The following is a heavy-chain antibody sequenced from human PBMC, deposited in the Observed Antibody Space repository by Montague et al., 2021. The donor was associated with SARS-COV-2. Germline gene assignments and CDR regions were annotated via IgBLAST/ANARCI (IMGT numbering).Heavy chain of an antibody. CDR1: GGSFSGYF. CDR2: IKHIGFT. Sequence: SETRSLTCAVYGGSFSGYFWTWVRQSPGKGLEWIGEIKHIGFTNYNPSLKSRVSLSMDTSKNQFSLRLTSMTAADTAVYYCARGKDDITVVLVVTSSSSYFDSWSRGTPVTVSS. J-gene: IGHJ4*02. CDR3: ARGKDDITVVLVVTSSSSYFDS. V-gene: IGHV4-34*01. D-gene: IGHD3-10*01.